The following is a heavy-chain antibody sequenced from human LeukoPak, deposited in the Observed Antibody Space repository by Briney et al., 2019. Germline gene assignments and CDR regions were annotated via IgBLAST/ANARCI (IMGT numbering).Heavy chain of an antibody. V-gene: IGHV6-1*01. CDR1: GDSVSSNSAA. J-gene: IGHJ4*02. CDR2: TYYRSKWYN. CDR3: ARGHDYGDYTFTY. D-gene: IGHD4-17*01. Sequence: SQTLSLTCALSGDSVSSNSAAWNWIRQSPSRGLEWLGRTYYRSKWYNDYAVSVKSRITINPDTSKNQFSLKLSSVTAADTAVYYCARGHDYGDYTFTYWGQGTLVTVSS.